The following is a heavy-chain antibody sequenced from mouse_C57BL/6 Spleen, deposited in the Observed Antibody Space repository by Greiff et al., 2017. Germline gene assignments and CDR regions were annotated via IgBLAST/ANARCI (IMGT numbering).Heavy chain of an antibody. CDR2: ISSGGSYT. Sequence: EVQRVESGGDLVKPGGSLKLSCAASGFTFSSYGMSWVRQTPDKRLEWVATISSGGSYTYYPDSVKGRFTISRDNAKNTLYLQMSSLKSEDTAMYYCARALLSTTVVEPVAYWGQGTLVTVSA. CDR3: ARALLSTTVVEPVAY. V-gene: IGHV5-6*01. J-gene: IGHJ3*01. D-gene: IGHD1-1*01. CDR1: GFTFSSYG.